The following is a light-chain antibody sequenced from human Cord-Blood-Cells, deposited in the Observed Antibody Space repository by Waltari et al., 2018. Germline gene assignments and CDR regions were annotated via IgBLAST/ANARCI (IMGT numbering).Light chain of an antibody. CDR2: EGS. V-gene: IGLV2-23*01. Sequence: QSALTQPASVSGSPGPSITISCTGTSRDVGSYNLFSWYQQHPGKAPKLMIYEGSKRPSGVSNRFSGSKSGNTASLTISGLQAEDEADYYCCSYAGSSTVFGGGTKLTVL. CDR1: SRDVGSYNL. CDR3: CSYAGSSTV. J-gene: IGLJ2*01.